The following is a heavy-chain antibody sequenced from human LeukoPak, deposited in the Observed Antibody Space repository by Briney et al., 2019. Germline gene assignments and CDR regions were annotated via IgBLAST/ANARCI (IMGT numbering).Heavy chain of an antibody. D-gene: IGHD2-2*01. CDR2: IYYSGST. CDR3: ARDSSSTSWSDAFDI. Sequence: PSETLSLTCTVSGGSISSYYWSWLRQPQGKGLEWIGYIYYSGSTNYNPSLTSRVTISVDTSKNQFSLKLSSVTAADTAVYYCARDSSSTSWSDAFDIWGQVTMVTVSS. V-gene: IGHV4-59*01. J-gene: IGHJ3*02. CDR1: GGSISSYY.